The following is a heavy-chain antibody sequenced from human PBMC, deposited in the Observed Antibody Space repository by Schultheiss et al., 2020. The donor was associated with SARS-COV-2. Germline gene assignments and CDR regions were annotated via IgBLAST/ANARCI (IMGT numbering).Heavy chain of an antibody. V-gene: IGHV4-39*01. CDR2: INHSGST. J-gene: IGHJ6*02. CDR3: ARHAAPAWYSSSWGTMDV. CDR1: GGSISSGSYY. D-gene: IGHD6-13*01. Sequence: SETLSLTCTVSGGSISSGSYYWSWIRQPPGKGLEWIGEINHSGSTNYNPSLKSRVTISVDTSKNQFSLKLSSVTAADTAVYYCARHAAPAWYSSSWGTMDVWGQGTTVTVSS.